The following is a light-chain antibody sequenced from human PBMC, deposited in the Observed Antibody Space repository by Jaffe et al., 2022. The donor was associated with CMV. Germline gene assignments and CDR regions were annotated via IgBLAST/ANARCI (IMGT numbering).Light chain of an antibody. CDR1: QNISSN. CDR2: RA. CDR3: QQFHDWPRT. V-gene: IGKV3-15*01. J-gene: IGKJ1*01. Sequence: EIMMTQSPATLSVFPGESATLSCRASQNISSNLAWYQQKPGQAPRLLIYRATRAIGIPARFSATGSGTEFTVTISSLQSEDFAVYHCQQFHDWPRTFGQGTKVEVK.